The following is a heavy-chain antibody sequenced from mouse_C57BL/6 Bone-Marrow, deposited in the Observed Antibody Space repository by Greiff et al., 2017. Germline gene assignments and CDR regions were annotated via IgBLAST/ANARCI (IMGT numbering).Heavy chain of an antibody. Sequence: EVMLVESGGGLVQPGGSLSLSCAASGFTFTDYYMRWVRQPPGKALEWLGFIRNKANGYTTAYSASVKGRFTISRDNSQSILYLQMNALRAEDSATYYCARYNSYGISFYAMDYWGQGTSVTVSS. CDR3: ARYNSYGISFYAMDY. D-gene: IGHD1-1*01. CDR1: GFTFTDYY. V-gene: IGHV7-3*01. CDR2: IRNKANGYTT. J-gene: IGHJ4*01.